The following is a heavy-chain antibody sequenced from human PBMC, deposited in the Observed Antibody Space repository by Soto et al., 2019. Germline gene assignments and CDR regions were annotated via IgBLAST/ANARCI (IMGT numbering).Heavy chain of an antibody. J-gene: IGHJ6*02. CDR3: AKDRYSSGWGIYYYYAMDV. Sequence: GGSLRLSCAAPGFTFSSYAMSWVRQAPGKGLEWVSAISGSGGSTYYADSVKGRFTISRDNSKNTLYLQMNSLRAEDTAVCYCAKDRYSSGWGIYYYYAMDVWGPGTTVTLSS. CDR2: ISGSGGST. D-gene: IGHD6-19*01. CDR1: GFTFSSYA. V-gene: IGHV3-23*01.